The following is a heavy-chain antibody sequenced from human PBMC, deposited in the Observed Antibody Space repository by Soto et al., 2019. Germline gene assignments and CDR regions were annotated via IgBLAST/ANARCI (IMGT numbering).Heavy chain of an antibody. CDR2: ISGSGGST. V-gene: IGHV3-23*01. D-gene: IGHD6-13*01. J-gene: IGHJ4*02. CDR3: AKEAFPNLYSSSWHSTEIDY. Sequence: PGGSLRLSCAASGFTFSSYAMSWVRQAPGKGLEWVSAISGSGGSTYYADSVKGRFTISRDNSKNTLYLQMNSLRAEDTAVYYYAKEAFPNLYSSSWHSTEIDYWGQGTLVTVSS. CDR1: GFTFSSYA.